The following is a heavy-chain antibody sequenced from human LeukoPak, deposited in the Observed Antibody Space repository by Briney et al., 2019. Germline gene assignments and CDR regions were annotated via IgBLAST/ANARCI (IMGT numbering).Heavy chain of an antibody. CDR3: ARAIWELPYDY. J-gene: IGHJ4*02. CDR1: GGSFSGYY. Sequence: PSETLSLTRAVYGGSFSGYYWSWIRQPPGKGLEWIGEINHIGSTNYNPSLKSRVTISVDTSKNQFSLKLSSVTAADTAVYYCARAIWELPYDYWGQGTLVTVSS. D-gene: IGHD1-7*01. V-gene: IGHV4-34*01. CDR2: INHIGST.